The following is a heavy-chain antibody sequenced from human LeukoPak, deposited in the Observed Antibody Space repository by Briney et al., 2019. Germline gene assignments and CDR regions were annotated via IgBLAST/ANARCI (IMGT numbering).Heavy chain of an antibody. D-gene: IGHD1-14*01. CDR1: GFTFSSYS. J-gene: IGHJ4*02. CDR2: ISSSSSYI. V-gene: IGHV3-21*01. CDR3: ARDYQTTRQLFDY. Sequence: PGGSLRLSCAASGFTFSSYSMNWVRQAPGKGLEWVSSISSSSSYIYYADSVKGRFTISRDNAKNSLYLQMNSLRAEDTAVYYCARDYQTTRQLFDYWGQGTLVTVSS.